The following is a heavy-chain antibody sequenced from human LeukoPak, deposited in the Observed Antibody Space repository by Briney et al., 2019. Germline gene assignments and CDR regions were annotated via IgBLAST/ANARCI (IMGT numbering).Heavy chain of an antibody. J-gene: IGHJ5*02. CDR3: AKIGVGANWFDP. CDR1: GFTFSSYS. CDR2: ISGSGGST. D-gene: IGHD1-26*01. Sequence: PGGSLRLSCAASGFTFSSYSMSWVRQAPGKGLEWVSGISGSGGSTDYADSVKGRFTISRDNSKNTLYLQMNSLRAEDTAVYYCAKIGVGANWFDPWGQGTLVTVSS. V-gene: IGHV3-23*01.